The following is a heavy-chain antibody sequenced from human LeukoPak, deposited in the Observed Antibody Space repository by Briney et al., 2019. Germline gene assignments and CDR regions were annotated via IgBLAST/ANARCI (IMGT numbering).Heavy chain of an antibody. D-gene: IGHD2-2*01. CDR3: AKDVGLVVPAATIDY. CDR2: ISGSGGST. V-gene: IGHV3-23*01. Sequence: GGSLRLSCAASGFTFSSYAMSWVRQAPGKGLEWVSAISGSGGSTYYADSVKGRFTISRDNSKDTLYLQMNSLRAEDTAVYYCAKDVGLVVPAATIDYWGQGTLVTVSS. CDR1: GFTFSSYA. J-gene: IGHJ4*02.